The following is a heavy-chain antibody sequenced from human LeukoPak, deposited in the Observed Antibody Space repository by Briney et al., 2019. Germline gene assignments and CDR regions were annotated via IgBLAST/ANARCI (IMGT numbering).Heavy chain of an antibody. D-gene: IGHD3-22*01. CDR2: IYYSGST. Sequence: SETLSLTCTISGGSISSGGYYWSWIRQHPGKGLEWIGYIYYSGSTYYNPSLKSRVTISVDTSKNQFSLKLSSVTAADTAVYYCARDRTSSGYYYDDAFDIWGQGTMVTVSS. CDR1: GGSISSGGYY. V-gene: IGHV4-31*03. J-gene: IGHJ3*02. CDR3: ARDRTSSGYYYDDAFDI.